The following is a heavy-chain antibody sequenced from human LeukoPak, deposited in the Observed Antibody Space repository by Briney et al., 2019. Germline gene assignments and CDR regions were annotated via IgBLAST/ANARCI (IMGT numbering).Heavy chain of an antibody. CDR3: ARGYGDYVAADDAFDI. J-gene: IGHJ3*02. D-gene: IGHD4-17*01. Sequence: SETLSLTCTVSGGSISSSSYYWSWIRQPAGKGLEWIGRIYTSGSTNYNPSLKSRVTMSVDTSKNQFSLKLSSVTAADTAVYYCARGYGDYVAADDAFDIWGQGTMVTVSS. V-gene: IGHV4-61*02. CDR1: GGSISSSSYY. CDR2: IYTSGST.